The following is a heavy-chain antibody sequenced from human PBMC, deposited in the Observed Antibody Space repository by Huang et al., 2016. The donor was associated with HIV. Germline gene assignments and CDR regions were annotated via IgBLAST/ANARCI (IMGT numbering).Heavy chain of an antibody. V-gene: IGHV1-69*13. CDR3: AREYYYDNSGYYFDY. Sequence: QVQLVQSGAEVKKPGSSVKVSCKASGGTFPTYTITWVRQAPGQGLEWMGGIIPIFGTPNYAQKFQGRVTITADESTSTAYMELSSLRSEDTAVYYCAREYYYDNSGYYFDYWGQGTLVTVSS. CDR2: IIPIFGTP. J-gene: IGHJ4*02. CDR1: GGTFPTYT. D-gene: IGHD3-22*01.